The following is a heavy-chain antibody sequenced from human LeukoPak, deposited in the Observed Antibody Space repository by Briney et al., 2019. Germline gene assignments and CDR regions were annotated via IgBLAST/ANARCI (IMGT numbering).Heavy chain of an antibody. Sequence: PSETLSLTCAVSGGSISSSSYYWGWIRQPPGKGLEWIGSIYYTGSTYYTPSLKSRVTISVDTSKNQFSLKLSSVTALDTAVYYCARIDGSYYYFDYWGQGTLVTVSS. CDR2: IYYTGST. J-gene: IGHJ4*02. CDR1: GGSISSSSYY. CDR3: ARIDGSYYYFDY. V-gene: IGHV4-39*07. D-gene: IGHD1-26*01.